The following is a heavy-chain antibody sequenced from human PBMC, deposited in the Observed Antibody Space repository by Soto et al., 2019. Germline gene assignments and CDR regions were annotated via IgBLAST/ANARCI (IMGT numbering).Heavy chain of an antibody. CDR1: GFTFSSNS. D-gene: IGHD3-3*01. V-gene: IGHV3-48*02. J-gene: IGHJ5*02. CDR3: ARVIWSGHLTSDL. Sequence: EVQVVESGGGLVQPGGSLRLSCAASGFTFSSNSMNWVRQAPGKGLEWISYISSSSSTIYADSVKGRFTTSRDNAKHSLYLQMNSLRDEYTAVYYCARVIWSGHLTSDLWGQGTLVTVSS. CDR2: ISSSSSTI.